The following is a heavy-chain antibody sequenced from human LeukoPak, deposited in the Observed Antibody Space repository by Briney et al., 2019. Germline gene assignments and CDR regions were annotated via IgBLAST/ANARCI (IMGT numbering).Heavy chain of an antibody. D-gene: IGHD4-17*01. CDR1: GFTFSAYG. Sequence: GGSLRLSCAASGFTFSAYGMSWVRQAPGKGLEWVSHISDTVRDTWYANSVKGRFIISRDNSRDNVYLQMSSLRPEDTALYFCAKDNYGGIFASWGQGTLVTVSS. CDR2: ISDTVRDT. J-gene: IGHJ4*02. V-gene: IGHV3-23*01. CDR3: AKDNYGGIFAS.